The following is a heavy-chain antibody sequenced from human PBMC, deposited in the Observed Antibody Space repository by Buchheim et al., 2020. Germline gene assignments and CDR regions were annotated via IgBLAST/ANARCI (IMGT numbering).Heavy chain of an antibody. D-gene: IGHD3-22*01. J-gene: IGHJ4*02. CDR1: GFTFSSYA. V-gene: IGHV3-23*01. CDR2: ISGSGGST. CDR3: AKGGQWLFPLPLDY. Sequence: EVQLLESGGGLVQPGGSLRLSCAASGFTFSSYAMSWVRQAPGKGLEWVSAISGSGGSTYYADSVKGGFSISPDNFKNTLYMQKNSLRAEDTAVYYCAKGGQWLFPLPLDYWGQGTL.